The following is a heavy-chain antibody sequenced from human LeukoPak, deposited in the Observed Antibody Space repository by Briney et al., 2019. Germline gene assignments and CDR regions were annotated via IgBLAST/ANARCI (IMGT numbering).Heavy chain of an antibody. J-gene: IGHJ4*02. CDR1: GFTFSSYS. V-gene: IGHV4-34*01. CDR3: ARAKSSGYYRAGPYYFDY. CDR2: INHSGST. D-gene: IGHD3-22*01. Sequence: SCAASGFTFSSYSMNWIRQPPGKGLEWIGEINHSGSTNYNPSLKSRVTISVDTSKNQFSLKLSSVTAADTAVYYCARAKSSGYYRAGPYYFDYWGQGTLVTVSS.